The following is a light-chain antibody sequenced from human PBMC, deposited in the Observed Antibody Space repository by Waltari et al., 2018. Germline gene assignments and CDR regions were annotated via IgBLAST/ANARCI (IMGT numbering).Light chain of an antibody. Sequence: DVVMTQSPLSLPVTLGQPAPISCRSSQRLVLSNGNTYLNWFQQRPGKSPSRLIYEVSNRDSGVPDRFSGSGSGPDFTLKISRVEAEDVGLYFCMQGTHWPYTFGQGTKLEIK. J-gene: IGKJ2*01. CDR3: MQGTHWPYT. CDR1: QRLVLSNGNTY. V-gene: IGKV2-30*01. CDR2: EVS.